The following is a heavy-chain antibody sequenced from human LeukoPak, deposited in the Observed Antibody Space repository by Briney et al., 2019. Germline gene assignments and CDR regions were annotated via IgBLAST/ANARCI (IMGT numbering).Heavy chain of an antibody. CDR3: AREFGGVPAAPGDYYGMDV. CDR1: GYTFTNYD. D-gene: IGHD2-2*01. V-gene: IGHV1-8*01. CDR2: MNPKSGNT. J-gene: IGHJ6*02. Sequence: ASVKVSCKASGYTFTNYDINWVRQATGQGPEWMGWMNPKSGNTGYAQKFQGRVTMTRNTSISTAYMELSSLRSDDTAVYYCAREFGGVPAAPGDYYGMDVWGQGTTVTVSS.